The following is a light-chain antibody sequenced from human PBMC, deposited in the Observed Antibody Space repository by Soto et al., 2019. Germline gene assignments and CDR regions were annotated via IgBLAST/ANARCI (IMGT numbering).Light chain of an antibody. J-gene: IGKJ1*01. CDR2: GAS. V-gene: IGKV3-15*01. Sequence: TQSPSSLSASVGDRVTIACRASQGISSYLAWYQQKPGQAPRLLIYGASTRATGIPARFSGSGSGTEFTLSIGSLQSEDFAVSYCQQYNDWPPTFGQGTKVEIK. CDR1: QGISSY. CDR3: QQYNDWPPT.